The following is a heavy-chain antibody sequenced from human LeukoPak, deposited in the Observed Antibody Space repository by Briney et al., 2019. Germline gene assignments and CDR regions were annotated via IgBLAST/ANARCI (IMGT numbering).Heavy chain of an antibody. D-gene: IGHD3-3*01. CDR1: GFTFSRYS. V-gene: IGHV3-21*01. CDR2: ISISSNYI. Sequence: PGGSLRLSCAASGFTFSRYSMNWVRQAPGKGLEWVSSISISSNYIYYADSVKGRFTISRDNAKNSLYLQVNSLRAEDTAVYYCARGSRLGVVERDASDIWGQGTVVTVSS. CDR3: ARGSRLGVVERDASDI. J-gene: IGHJ3*02.